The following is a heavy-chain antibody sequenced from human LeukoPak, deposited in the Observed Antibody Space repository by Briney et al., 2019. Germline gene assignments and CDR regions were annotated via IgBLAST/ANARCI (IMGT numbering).Heavy chain of an antibody. D-gene: IGHD4-17*01. J-gene: IGHJ4*02. CDR3: ARDTTVTTLPYYFDY. CDR1: GFTFSTYE. CDR2: IDYSGSTI. V-gene: IGHV3-48*03. Sequence: GESLRLSCAASGFTFSTYEMNWVRQAPGKGLEWISYIDYSGSTIYYADSVKGRFTISRDNAKNSLYLQMNSLRAEDTAVYYCARDTTVTTLPYYFDYWGQGTLVTVSS.